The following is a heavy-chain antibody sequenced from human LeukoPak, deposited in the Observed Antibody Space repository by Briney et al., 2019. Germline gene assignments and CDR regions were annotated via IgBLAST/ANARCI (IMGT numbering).Heavy chain of an antibody. Sequence: PSETLSLTCTASGGSMSPYHWGWIRQPPGKGLEWTGYIYYSGSINYNPSLKSRVTISVDTSKNQFSLKLSSVTAADTAIYYCARAVSGRFDYWGQGTLVTVSS. V-gene: IGHV4-59*08. CDR1: GGSMSPYH. CDR3: ARAVSGRFDY. CDR2: IYYSGSI. J-gene: IGHJ4*02. D-gene: IGHD6-19*01.